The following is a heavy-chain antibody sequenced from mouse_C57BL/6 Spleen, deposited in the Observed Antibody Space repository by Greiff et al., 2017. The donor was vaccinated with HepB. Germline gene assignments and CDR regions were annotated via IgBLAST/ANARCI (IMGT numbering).Heavy chain of an antibody. V-gene: IGHV14-4*01. CDR1: GFNIKDDY. CDR2: IDPENGDT. J-gene: IGHJ3*01. Sequence: EVQLQQSGAELVRPGASVKLSCTASGFNIKDDYMHWVKQRPEQGLEWIGWIDPENGDTEYASKFQGKATITADTSSNTAYLQLSSLTSEDTAVYYCTTDGYYVSFAYWGQGTLVTVSA. CDR3: TTDGYYVSFAY. D-gene: IGHD2-3*01.